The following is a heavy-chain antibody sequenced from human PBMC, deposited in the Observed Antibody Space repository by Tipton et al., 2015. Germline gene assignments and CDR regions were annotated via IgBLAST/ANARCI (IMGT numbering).Heavy chain of an antibody. CDR2: ISYSGST. J-gene: IGHJ4*02. CDR3: ARDSFGYYSFDS. V-gene: IGHV4-59*01. D-gene: IGHD5-18*01. Sequence: TLSLTCTVSGGSISNYYWGWIRQPPGKGLEWIGYISYSGSTHYNPSLESRVTISVHTSKNQFSLKLISVAAADTAVYHCARDSFGYYSFDSWGQGILVTVSS. CDR1: GGSISNYY.